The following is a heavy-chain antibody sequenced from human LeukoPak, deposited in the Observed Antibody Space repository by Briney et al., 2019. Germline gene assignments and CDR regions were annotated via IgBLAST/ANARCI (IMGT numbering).Heavy chain of an antibody. Sequence: ASVKVSCKASGYTFTGYYMHWVRQAPGQGLEWVGWINPNSGGTNYAQKFQGRVTMTRDTSISTAYMELSRLRSDDTAVYYCASLGSGWSSAFDYWGQGTLVTVSS. CDR3: ASLGSGWSSAFDY. CDR1: GYTFTGYY. J-gene: IGHJ4*02. D-gene: IGHD6-19*01. V-gene: IGHV1-2*02. CDR2: INPNSGGT.